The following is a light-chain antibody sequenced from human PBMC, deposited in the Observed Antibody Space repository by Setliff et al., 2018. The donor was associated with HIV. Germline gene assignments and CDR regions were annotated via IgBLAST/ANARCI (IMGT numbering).Light chain of an antibody. CDR1: SSDVGGYKF. Sequence: QSVLAQPASVSGSPGQSITISCTGTSSDVGGYKFVSWYQQHPGKAPKLMIYEVSNRPSGVSDRFSGSKSGSTASLTISGLQAEDEADYYCCSYTSTTSYVFGSGTKAPS. CDR3: CSYTSTTSYV. J-gene: IGLJ1*01. V-gene: IGLV2-14*01. CDR2: EVS.